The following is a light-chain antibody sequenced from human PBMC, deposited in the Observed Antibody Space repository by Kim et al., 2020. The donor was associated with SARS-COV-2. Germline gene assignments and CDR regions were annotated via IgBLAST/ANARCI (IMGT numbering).Light chain of an antibody. Sequence: SVYPGQTASIPCSGDKLGDKYACWYQQKPGQSPVLVIYQNTKRPSGIPERFSGSNSGNTATLTISGTQAMDEADYYCQTWDSSTAVFGTGTKVTVL. CDR3: QTWDSSTAV. J-gene: IGLJ1*01. V-gene: IGLV3-1*01. CDR2: QNT. CDR1: KLGDKY.